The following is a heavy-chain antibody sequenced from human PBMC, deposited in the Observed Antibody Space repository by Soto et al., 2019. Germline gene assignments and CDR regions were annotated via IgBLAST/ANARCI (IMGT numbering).Heavy chain of an antibody. D-gene: IGHD2-15*01. CDR1: GYTFTSFD. Sequence: GASVKVSCKASGYTFTSFDINWVRQASGQGLEWMGWMNPNSGNTIYAQKFQGRVTITTNTSTNTAYMELSSLRSEDTAVYYCAKGYCSGGSCYDYYYYMDVWGKGTTVTVSS. CDR3: AKGYCSGGSCYDYYYYMDV. V-gene: IGHV1-8*01. CDR2: MNPNSGNT. J-gene: IGHJ6*03.